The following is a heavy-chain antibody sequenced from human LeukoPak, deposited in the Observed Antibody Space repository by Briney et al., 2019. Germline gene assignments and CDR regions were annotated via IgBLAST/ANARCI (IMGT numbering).Heavy chain of an antibody. CDR3: ARERLYFDY. V-gene: IGHV3-48*03. CDR1: GFTFSSYE. D-gene: IGHD3-22*01. CDR2: ISSSGSTI. Sequence: GGSLRLSCAASGFTFSSYEVNWVRQAPGKGLEWVSYISSSGSTIYYADSVKGRFTISRDNAKNSLYLQMNSLRAEDTAVYYCARERLYFDYWGQGTLVTVSS. J-gene: IGHJ4*02.